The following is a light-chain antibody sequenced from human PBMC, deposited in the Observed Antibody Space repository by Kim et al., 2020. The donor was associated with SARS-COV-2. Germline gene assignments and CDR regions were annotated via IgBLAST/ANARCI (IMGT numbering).Light chain of an antibody. CDR1: QSVSSN. J-gene: IGKJ4*01. CDR3: QQYNNGPALT. V-gene: IGKV3-15*01. CDR2: GAS. Sequence: EIVMTQSPATLSVSPGERATLSCRASQSVSSNLAWYQQKPGQAPRLLIYGASTRATGIPARFSGSGSGTEFTITISSLQSADFAVYYCQQYNNGPALTFGGGTRVDIK.